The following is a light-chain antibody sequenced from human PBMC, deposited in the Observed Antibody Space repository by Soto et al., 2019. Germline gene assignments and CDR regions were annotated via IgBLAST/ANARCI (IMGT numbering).Light chain of an antibody. V-gene: IGLV2-14*01. CDR2: EVS. CDR1: RSDVGGYNF. J-gene: IGLJ2*01. CDR3: SSYTSSTTLV. Sequence: QSALTQPASVSGSPGQSITISCTGTRSDVGGYNFVSWYQLHPGKAPKLIVYEVSNRPSGVSNRFSGSKSGNTASLTISGLQAEDEADYYCSSYTSSTTLVFGGGTKLTVL.